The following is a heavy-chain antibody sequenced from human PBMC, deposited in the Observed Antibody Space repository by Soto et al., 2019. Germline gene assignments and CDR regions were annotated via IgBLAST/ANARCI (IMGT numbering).Heavy chain of an antibody. Sequence: QVQLQESGPGLVKPSETLSLTCTVSGGSVSSGSYYWSWIRQPPGKGLEWIGYIYYSGSTNYNPSLTSRVTISVDTSKNQFSLKLSSVTAADTAVYYCARAYYDFWSGYYFDYWGQGTLVTVSS. D-gene: IGHD3-3*01. V-gene: IGHV4-61*01. CDR2: IYYSGST. CDR1: GGSVSSGSYY. J-gene: IGHJ4*02. CDR3: ARAYYDFWSGYYFDY.